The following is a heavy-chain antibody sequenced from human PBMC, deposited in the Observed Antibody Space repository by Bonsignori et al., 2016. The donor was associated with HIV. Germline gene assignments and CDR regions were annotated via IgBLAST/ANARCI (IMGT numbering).Heavy chain of an antibody. J-gene: IGHJ3*02. Sequence: WVRQAPGQGLEWMGWISAYNGNTNYAQKLQGRVTMTTDTSTSTAYMELRSLRSDDTAVYYCASESSSHVGEEAFDIWGQGTMVTVSS. CDR3: ASESSSHVGEEAFDI. V-gene: IGHV1-18*01. CDR2: ISAYNGNT. D-gene: IGHD6-13*01.